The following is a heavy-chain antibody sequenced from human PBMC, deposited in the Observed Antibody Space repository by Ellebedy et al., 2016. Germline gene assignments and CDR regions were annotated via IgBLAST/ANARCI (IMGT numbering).Heavy chain of an antibody. V-gene: IGHV3-30-3*01. Sequence: GESLKISCAASGFTFSNYAMHWVRQAPGKGLEWVAVISFDGTYKLYADFVKGRFTISRDRSRDTLYQQMNSLRVEDTAVYYCAADRRAFSSSRFPPGFWGQGTLVTVSS. CDR2: ISFDGTYK. CDR1: GFTFSNYA. CDR3: AADRRAFSSSRFPPGF. D-gene: IGHD6-13*01. J-gene: IGHJ4*02.